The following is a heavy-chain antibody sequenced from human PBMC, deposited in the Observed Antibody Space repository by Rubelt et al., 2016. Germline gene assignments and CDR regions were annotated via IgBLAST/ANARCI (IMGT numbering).Heavy chain of an antibody. Sequence: EWVSSISSSSSYIYYADSVKGRFTISRDNAKNSLYLQMNSLRAEDTAVYYCAKDGGSGITMVRGDYGMDVWGQGTTVTVSS. V-gene: IGHV3-21*01. J-gene: IGHJ6*02. D-gene: IGHD3-10*01. CDR2: ISSSSSYI. CDR3: AKDGGSGITMVRGDYGMDV.